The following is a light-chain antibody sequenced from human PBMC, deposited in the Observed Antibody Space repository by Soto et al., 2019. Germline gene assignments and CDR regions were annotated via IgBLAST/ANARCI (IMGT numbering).Light chain of an antibody. Sequence: EIVLTQSPGTLSLSPGERATLSCRASQSVSSSYLAWYQQKPGQAPRLLIYGASGRATGIPDRFSGSGSGTDFTLTISSLEPEDFAVYYCQQYCSSPPVTFGQGTRLEIK. CDR2: GAS. J-gene: IGKJ5*01. V-gene: IGKV3-20*01. CDR1: QSVSSSY. CDR3: QQYCSSPPVT.